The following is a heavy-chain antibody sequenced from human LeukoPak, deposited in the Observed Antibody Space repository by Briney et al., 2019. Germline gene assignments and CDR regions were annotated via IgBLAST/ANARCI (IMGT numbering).Heavy chain of an antibody. D-gene: IGHD2-2*01. CDR1: GFTFSTYA. Sequence: PGGSLRLSCAASGFTFSTYAIHWVRQAPGKGLEWVAVISFDVRNKYYADSVKGRFTISRDNSKNTLYLQMNSLRAEDTAVYYCARGYCSSIECYIDYWGHGTLVTVSS. CDR3: ARGYCSSIECYIDY. J-gene: IGHJ4*01. CDR2: ISFDVRNK. V-gene: IGHV3-30*07.